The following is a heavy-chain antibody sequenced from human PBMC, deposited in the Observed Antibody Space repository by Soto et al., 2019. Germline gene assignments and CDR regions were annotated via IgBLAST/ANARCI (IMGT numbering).Heavy chain of an antibody. D-gene: IGHD6-6*01. CDR2: ITATDGKT. V-gene: IGHV3-23*01. J-gene: IGHJ4*02. CDR3: VKDEGTSSTVFDY. CDR1: GFTFKAYA. Sequence: DVQLLESGGASVQPGGSLRLSCVASGFTFKAYAMGWVRQAPGKGLEWVSGITATDGKTYYADSVRGRFTISRDNSRNSLFLQMSGLRPEDSALYYCVKDEGTSSTVFDYWGQGTQVTVSS.